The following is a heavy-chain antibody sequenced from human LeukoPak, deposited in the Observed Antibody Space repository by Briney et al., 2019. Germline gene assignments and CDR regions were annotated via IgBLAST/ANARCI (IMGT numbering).Heavy chain of an antibody. CDR1: GGSIRSSSYY. CDR2: VYSSGRT. D-gene: IGHD1-26*01. V-gene: IGHV4-39*07. J-gene: IGHJ4*02. CDR3: ARRANEENYFDD. Sequence: PSETLSLTCTVSGGSIRSSSYYWGWIRQPPGKGLEWIGSVYSSGRTYYNPSLTSRVTMSLDTSKNHFSLKLTSVTAADTAVYYCARRANEENYFDDWGQGTLVTVSS.